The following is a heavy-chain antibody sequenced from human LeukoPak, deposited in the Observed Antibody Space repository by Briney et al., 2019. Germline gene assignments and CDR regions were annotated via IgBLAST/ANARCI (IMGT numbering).Heavy chain of an antibody. Sequence: GGSLRLSCAASGFTFGNHLMDWVRQAPGKGLEWVANIKYDGSEKYYVDSVKGRFTISRDNAKKLVYLEMNSLRAEDTAVYYCSRSLDDWGQGTLVTVSS. CDR3: SRSLDD. V-gene: IGHV3-7*01. CDR2: IKYDGSEK. J-gene: IGHJ4*02. CDR1: GFTFGNHL.